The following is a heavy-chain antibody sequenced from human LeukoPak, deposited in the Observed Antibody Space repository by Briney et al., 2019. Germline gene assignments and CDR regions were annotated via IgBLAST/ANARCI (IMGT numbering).Heavy chain of an antibody. Sequence: SQTLSLTCTVSGGSISSGSYYWSWIRQPAGKGLEWIGRIYTSGSTNYNPSLKSRVTISVDTSKNQFSLKLSSVTAADTAVYYCVRVADGDYFDYWGQGTLVTVSS. D-gene: IGHD6-6*01. CDR3: VRVADGDYFDY. CDR2: IYTSGST. CDR1: GGSISSGSYY. J-gene: IGHJ4*02. V-gene: IGHV4-61*02.